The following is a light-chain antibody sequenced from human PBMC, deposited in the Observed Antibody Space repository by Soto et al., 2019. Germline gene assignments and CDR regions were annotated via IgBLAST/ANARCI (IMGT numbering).Light chain of an antibody. CDR2: GAS. CDR3: QQYGSSPRT. Sequence: EIVVTQSPGTLSLSPGEGATLSCRASQSVSSNYLAWYQQKPGQAPRLLIYGASIRATGIPDRFSGSGSGTDFTLTISRLEPEDFALYYCQQYGSSPRTFGEGTKVDIK. CDR1: QSVSSNY. J-gene: IGKJ4*01. V-gene: IGKV3-20*01.